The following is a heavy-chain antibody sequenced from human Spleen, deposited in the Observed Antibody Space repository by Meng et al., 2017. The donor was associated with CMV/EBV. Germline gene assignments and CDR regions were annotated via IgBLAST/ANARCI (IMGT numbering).Heavy chain of an antibody. Sequence: QAQLEQWGAGLLKPSATLSLTCAVYGGSFSGYYWSWIRQPPGKGLEWIGEINHSGSTNYNPSLKSRVTISVDTSKNQFSLKLSSVTAADTAVYYCARNLDYGDYVPATLAYWGQGTLVTVSS. CDR1: GGSFSGYY. CDR3: ARNLDYGDYVPATLAY. J-gene: IGHJ4*02. D-gene: IGHD4-17*01. V-gene: IGHV4-34*01. CDR2: INHSGST.